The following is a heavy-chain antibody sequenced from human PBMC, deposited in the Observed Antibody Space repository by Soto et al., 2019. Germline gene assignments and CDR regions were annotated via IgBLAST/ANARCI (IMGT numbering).Heavy chain of an antibody. CDR3: AAGYYYGMDV. V-gene: IGHV4-39*01. CDR2: IYYSGST. CDR1: GGSISSSSYY. Sequence: SETLSLTCTVSGGSISSSSYYWGWIRQPPGKGLEWIGSIYYSGSTYYNPSLKSRVTISVDTSKNQFSLKLSSVTAADTAVYYCAAGYYYGMDVWGQGTTITVSS. J-gene: IGHJ6*02.